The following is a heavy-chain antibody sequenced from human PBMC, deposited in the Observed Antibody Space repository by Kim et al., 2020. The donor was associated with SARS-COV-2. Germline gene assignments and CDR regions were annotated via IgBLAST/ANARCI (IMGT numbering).Heavy chain of an antibody. CDR2: IYPDDSDT. J-gene: IGHJ4*02. CDR1: GYDFTTYW. CDR3: ARLSGGWELPPSFDY. V-gene: IGHV5-51*01. D-gene: IGHD2-15*01. Sequence: GESLKISCKVSGYDFTTYWVGWVRQVPGKGLEWMAIIYPDDSDTRYNPALQGQVTISVDKSLSTTFLQWSSLKASDSAMYFCARLSGGWELPPSFDYWGQGTLVIVSS.